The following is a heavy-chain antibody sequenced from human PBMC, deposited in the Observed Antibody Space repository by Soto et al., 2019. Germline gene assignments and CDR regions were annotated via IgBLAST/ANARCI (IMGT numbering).Heavy chain of an antibody. CDR3: ARGADAMLSLNLDY. V-gene: IGHV4-34*01. D-gene: IGHD2-8*01. CDR2: ITEGGTT. CDR1: GDSFSGYF. Sequence: LSLTCAVHGDSFSGYFWTWIRQPPGKGLEWIAEITEGGTTNYSPSLKSRVSIAVDSSKRQFSLTLSSVTAADTAMYYCARGADAMLSLNLDYWSQGSPVTVYS. J-gene: IGHJ4*02.